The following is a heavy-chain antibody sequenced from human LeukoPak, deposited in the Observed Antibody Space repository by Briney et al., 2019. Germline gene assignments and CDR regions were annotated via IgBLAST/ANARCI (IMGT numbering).Heavy chain of an antibody. CDR2: ISSSSSYI. Sequence: GGSLRLSCAASGFTFGIYAINWVRQAPGKGLEWVSSISSSSSYIYYADSVKGRFTISRDNAKNSLYLQMNSLRAEDTAVYYCARGRTAMVTSLDYWGQGTLVTVSS. CDR3: ARGRTAMVTSLDY. D-gene: IGHD5-18*01. J-gene: IGHJ4*02. CDR1: GFTFGIYA. V-gene: IGHV3-21*01.